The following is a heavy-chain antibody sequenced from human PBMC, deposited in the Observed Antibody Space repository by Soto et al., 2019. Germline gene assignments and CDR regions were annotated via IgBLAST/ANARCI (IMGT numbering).Heavy chain of an antibody. D-gene: IGHD6-19*01. Sequence: SETLSLTCTVSGGSVSSGGYSWSWIRQPPGKGLEWIGYISHSGSTYYNPSLKSRVTISVDRSKNQFSLKLSSVTAADTAVYYCARGGLLPDYWGQGTLVTVSS. V-gene: IGHV4-30-2*01. CDR3: ARGGLLPDY. CDR1: GGSVSSGGYS. J-gene: IGHJ4*02. CDR2: ISHSGST.